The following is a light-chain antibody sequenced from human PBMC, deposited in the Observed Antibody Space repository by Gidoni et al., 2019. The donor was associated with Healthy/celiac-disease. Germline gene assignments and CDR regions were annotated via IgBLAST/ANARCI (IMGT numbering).Light chain of an antibody. CDR1: QGISSY. Sequence: AIRMTQSPSSLSASPGDRLTITCRASQGISSYLAWYQQKPGKAPKLLIYAASTLQSGVPSRFSGSGSGTDFTLTISCLQAEDFATYYCQQYDSYPRDFGQGTRLEIK. CDR3: QQYDSYPRD. V-gene: IGKV1-8*01. J-gene: IGKJ5*01. CDR2: AAS.